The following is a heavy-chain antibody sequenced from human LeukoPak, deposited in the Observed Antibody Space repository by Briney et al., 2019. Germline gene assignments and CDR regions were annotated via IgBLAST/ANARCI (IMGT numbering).Heavy chain of an antibody. CDR2: IYYSGST. J-gene: IGHJ6*02. V-gene: IGHV4-59*01. Sequence: SETLSLTCTVSGGSISSYWSWIRQPPGKGLEWIGYIYYSGSTNYNPSLKSRVTISVDTSKNQFSLKLSSVTAADTAVYYCARAGRYYYYGMDVWGQGTTVTVSS. CDR3: ARAGRYYYYGMDV. CDR1: GGSISSY.